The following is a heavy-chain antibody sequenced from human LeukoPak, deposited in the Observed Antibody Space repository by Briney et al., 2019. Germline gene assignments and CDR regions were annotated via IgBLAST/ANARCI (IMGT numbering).Heavy chain of an antibody. D-gene: IGHD6-13*01. CDR3: ARSTGIAAAGTPDNIDY. CDR2: ISSSSSYI. V-gene: IGHV3-21*01. J-gene: IGHJ4*02. CDR1: GFTFSSYA. Sequence: GGSLRLSCAASGFTFSSYAMSWVRQAPGKGLEWVSFISSSSSYIYYADSVKGRFTISRDNAKNSLYLQMNSLGAEDTAVYYCARSTGIAAAGTPDNIDYWGQGTLVTVSS.